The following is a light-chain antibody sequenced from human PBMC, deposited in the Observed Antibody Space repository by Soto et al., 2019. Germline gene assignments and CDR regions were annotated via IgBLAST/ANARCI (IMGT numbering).Light chain of an antibody. CDR3: QPYNNWPRA. V-gene: IGKV3-15*01. CDR2: GAS. Sequence: EIVMTQSPATLSVSPGERATLSCRASQSVSSNLAWYQQKPGQAPRLLIYGASTRATGIPARFSGSGSGTEFTLTISSLQSEDFAVYYCQPYNNWPRAFGQGTQVDI. J-gene: IGKJ1*01. CDR1: QSVSSN.